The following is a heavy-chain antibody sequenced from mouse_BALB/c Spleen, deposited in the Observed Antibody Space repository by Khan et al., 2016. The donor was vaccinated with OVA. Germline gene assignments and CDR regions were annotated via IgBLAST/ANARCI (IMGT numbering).Heavy chain of an antibody. CDR2: INPSTGYT. Sequence: QGQRKKTGAEMAKHGESVKMYCKVSGYTFNSYWMHWVKQRPGQGLEWIGYINPSTGYTEYNQRFKDKATLTADKSSSTAYMRLSSLTSEESAVYYCANHGSSSAWLTYWGQGTLVTVSA. D-gene: IGHD1-1*01. CDR1: GYTFNSYW. J-gene: IGHJ3*01. V-gene: IGHV1-7*01. CDR3: ANHGSSSAWLTY.